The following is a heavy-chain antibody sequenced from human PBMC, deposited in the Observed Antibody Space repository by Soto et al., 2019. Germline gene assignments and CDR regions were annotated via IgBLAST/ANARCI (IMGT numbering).Heavy chain of an antibody. CDR2: IIPIFGTA. CDR3: AREGVLGRYFQP. D-gene: IGHD3-3*02. V-gene: IGHV1-69*12. J-gene: IGHJ1*01. CDR1: GGTFSSYA. Sequence: QVQLVQSGAEVKKPGSSVKVSCKASGGTFSSYAISWVRQAPGQGLEWMGGIIPIFGTANYAQKFQGRVTLTADESTSTGYMELSSLRSEDTAVYYCAREGVLGRYFQPWGQGTLVTVSS.